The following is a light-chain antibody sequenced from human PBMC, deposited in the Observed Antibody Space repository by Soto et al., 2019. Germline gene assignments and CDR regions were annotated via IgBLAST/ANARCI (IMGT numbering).Light chain of an antibody. CDR2: EVS. CDR1: SSDIGGYNY. CDR3: SSYTTSTGLEYV. J-gene: IGLJ1*01. Sequence: QSVLTQPPSASGSPGQSVTISCTGTSSDIGGYNYVSWYQQHPGKAPKLIIYEVSKRPSGVPDRFSGSKSGNTASLTVSGLQAEDEADYYCSSYTTSTGLEYVFGTGTKLTVL. V-gene: IGLV2-8*01.